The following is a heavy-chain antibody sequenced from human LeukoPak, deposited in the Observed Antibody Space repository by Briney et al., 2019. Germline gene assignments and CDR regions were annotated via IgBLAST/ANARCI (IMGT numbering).Heavy chain of an antibody. CDR1: GFTFDDYG. Sequence: PGGSLRLSCAASGFTFDDYGMSWVRHGPGKGMEWVCGINWNGGRREYGDCGKGRFTMYREKAKNSLYMKKNSLRAEDTALYYCARDGGSLDDYGDYWGQGTLVTVSS. CDR2: INWNGGRR. CDR3: ARDGGSLDDYGDY. D-gene: IGHD4/OR15-4a*01. V-gene: IGHV3-20*04. J-gene: IGHJ4*02.